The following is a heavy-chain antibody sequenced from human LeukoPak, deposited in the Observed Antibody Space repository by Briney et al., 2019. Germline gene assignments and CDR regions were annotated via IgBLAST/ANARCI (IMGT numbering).Heavy chain of an antibody. CDR2: RYHSGST. CDR1: GYSISSGHY. Sequence: SETLSLTCTVSGYSISSGHYWGWIRQPPGKGLEWIGSRYHSGSTYYNPPLKSRVTISEDTSKNQFSLKLSSVTAADTAVYYCARFTYYYDSSGYYQYYFDYWGQGTLVTVSS. V-gene: IGHV4-38-2*02. CDR3: ARFTYYYDSSGYYQYYFDY. J-gene: IGHJ4*02. D-gene: IGHD3-22*01.